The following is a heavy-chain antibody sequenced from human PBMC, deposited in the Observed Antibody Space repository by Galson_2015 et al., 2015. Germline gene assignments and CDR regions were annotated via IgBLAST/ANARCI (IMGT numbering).Heavy chain of an antibody. Sequence: SLRLSCAASGFTFSSSAMNWVRQAPGKGLEWVSALSHTGSSIYYADSVKGRFTISRDNSKNTLYLHLNSLRADDTAVYYCAKDRRAVVMSAIGYWGQGTQVTVSS. V-gene: IGHV3-23*01. CDR3: AKDRRAVVMSAIGY. CDR1: GFTFSSSA. J-gene: IGHJ4*02. CDR2: LSHTGSSI. D-gene: IGHD2-21*02.